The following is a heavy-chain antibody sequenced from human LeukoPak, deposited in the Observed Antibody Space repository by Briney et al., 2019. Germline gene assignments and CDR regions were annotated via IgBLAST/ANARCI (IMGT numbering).Heavy chain of an antibody. Sequence: GASVKVSCRASGYTFNTYGVTWVRQVPGQGFEWMGRISPYNGDTNYAQKFQGRVTMTTDTLTSTVFMELRSLRSDDTAVYFCARGGLSGIYGIDYWGQGTLVTVSS. V-gene: IGHV1-18*01. D-gene: IGHD1-26*01. J-gene: IGHJ4*02. CDR2: ISPYNGDT. CDR3: ARGGLSGIYGIDY. CDR1: GYTFNTYG.